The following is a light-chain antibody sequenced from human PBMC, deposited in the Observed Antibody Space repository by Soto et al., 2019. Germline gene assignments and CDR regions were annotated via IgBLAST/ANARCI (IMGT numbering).Light chain of an antibody. Sequence: NFFTQFPSKLSLSPGERASLSRGASQSISSSFLAWYQQKPGQAPRLLIYGASSRATGIPDRFSGTGSETDFTLTISSLEPEDSAVYHCQQRSNWPSITFGQGTRLEIK. CDR3: QQRSNWPSIT. J-gene: IGKJ5*01. V-gene: IGKV3D-20*02. CDR2: GAS. CDR1: QSISSSF.